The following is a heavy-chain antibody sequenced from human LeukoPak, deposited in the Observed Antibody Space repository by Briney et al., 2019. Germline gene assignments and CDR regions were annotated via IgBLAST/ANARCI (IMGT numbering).Heavy chain of an antibody. CDR1: GFTFSSYE. CDR2: ISSSGSTI. D-gene: IGHD5-18*01. CDR3: ARRATTERGHSYGLDF. J-gene: IGHJ4*02. Sequence: PGGSLRLSCAASGFTFSSYEMNWVRQAPGKGLEWVSYISSSGSTIYYADSLTGRFTISRDNAKNSLYLQMNSLRAEDTAMYYCARRATTERGHSYGLDFWGQGTLVTVSS. V-gene: IGHV3-48*03.